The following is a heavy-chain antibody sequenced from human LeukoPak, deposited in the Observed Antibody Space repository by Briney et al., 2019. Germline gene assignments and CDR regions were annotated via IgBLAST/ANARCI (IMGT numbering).Heavy chain of an antibody. J-gene: IGHJ4*02. CDR2: ISGSGAGT. CDR3: AKERKEVVLLWFGELGY. D-gene: IGHD3-10*01. CDR1: GFTFSSYA. Sequence: GGSLRLSCAASGFTFSSYAMSWVRQAPGRGLEWVSAISGSGAGTYYADSVKGRFTISRDNSKNTLYLQMNSLRAEDTAAYSCAKERKEVVLLWFGELGYWGQGTLVTVSS. V-gene: IGHV3-23*01.